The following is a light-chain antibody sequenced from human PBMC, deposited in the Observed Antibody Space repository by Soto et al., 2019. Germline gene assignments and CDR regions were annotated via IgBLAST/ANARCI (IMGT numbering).Light chain of an antibody. CDR3: QQYYSTPLT. CDR2: WAS. CDR1: QSVLYSSNNKNY. V-gene: IGKV4-1*01. Sequence: DIVMTQSPDSLAVSLGERATINCKSSQSVLYSSNNKNYLAWYQQKPGQPPKLLIYWASTRESGVPDRFRGSGSGTDFTLNISSLQADDVAVYYCQQYYSTPLTFGGGSKVEIK. J-gene: IGKJ4*01.